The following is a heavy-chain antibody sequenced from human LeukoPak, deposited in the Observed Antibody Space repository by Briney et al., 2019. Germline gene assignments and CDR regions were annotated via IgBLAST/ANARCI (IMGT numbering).Heavy chain of an antibody. CDR1: GYTFTSYY. CDR2: INPSDGST. CDR3: AREPIAAADLDY. D-gene: IGHD6-13*01. Sequence: ASVKVSCKASGYTFTSYYMHWVRQAPGQGLEWMGIINPSDGSTSYAQKFQGRVTMTRDMSTSTVYMELSSLRSEDTAVYYCAREPIAAADLDYWGQGTLVTVSS. J-gene: IGHJ4*02. V-gene: IGHV1-46*01.